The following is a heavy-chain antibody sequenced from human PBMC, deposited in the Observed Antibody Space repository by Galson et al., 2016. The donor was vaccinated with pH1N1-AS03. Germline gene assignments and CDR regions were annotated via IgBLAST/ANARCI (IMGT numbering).Heavy chain of an antibody. Sequence: SGXTFSSYSVNWVRQAPGQGLVWVARINNDGSDSTYADSVKGRFTISRDNSRNTVYLQMTGLRAEDTAVYYCARDRGFRPDTFDIWGQGTWVTVSS. V-gene: IGHV3-74*03. CDR3: ARDRGFRPDTFDI. D-gene: IGHD2-15*01. CDR1: GXTFSSYS. CDR2: INNDGSDS. J-gene: IGHJ3*02.